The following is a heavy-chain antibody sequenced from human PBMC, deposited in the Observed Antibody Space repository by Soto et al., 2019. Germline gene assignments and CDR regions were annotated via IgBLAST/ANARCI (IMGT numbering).Heavy chain of an antibody. J-gene: IGHJ6*02. D-gene: IGHD3-10*01. Sequence: PSETLSLTCAVYGGSFSGYYWSWIRQPPGKGLEWIGEINHSGSTNYNPSLKSRVTISVDTSKNQFSLKLSSVTAADTAVYYCARARILRRGYGMDVWGQGTTVTVS. V-gene: IGHV4-34*01. CDR3: ARARILRRGYGMDV. CDR1: GGSFSGYY. CDR2: INHSGST.